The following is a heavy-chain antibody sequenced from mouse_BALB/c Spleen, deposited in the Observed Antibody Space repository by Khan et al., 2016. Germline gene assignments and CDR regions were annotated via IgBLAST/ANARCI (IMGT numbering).Heavy chain of an antibody. CDR3: ARKSVRGYAVDY. V-gene: IGHV2-6*02. Sequence: QVQLKESGPGLVAPSQSLSITCTVSGVSLTSYGVHWVRQPPGKGLEWLVVIWSDGRTTYNSALKSRLSISKDNSKSQVFLKMNSLQTDDTAIYXCARKSVRGYAVDYGGQGTSVTVSS. CDR2: IWSDGRT. CDR1: GVSLTSYG. J-gene: IGHJ4*01.